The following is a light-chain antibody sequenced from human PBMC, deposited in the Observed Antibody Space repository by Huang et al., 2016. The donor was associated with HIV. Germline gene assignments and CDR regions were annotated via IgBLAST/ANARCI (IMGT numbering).Light chain of an antibody. Sequence: DIQMTQSPSSLSASVGDRVTITCRASHGMSTSLALYQPKPVKAPKLRVSAASRLGSGVPSRFSGSGSGTDYTLTFSSLQPEDSATYYCQQYYSNPWTFGQGTKVEVK. V-gene: IGKV1-NL1*01. CDR1: HGMSTS. J-gene: IGKJ1*01. CDR3: QQYYSNPWT. CDR2: AAS.